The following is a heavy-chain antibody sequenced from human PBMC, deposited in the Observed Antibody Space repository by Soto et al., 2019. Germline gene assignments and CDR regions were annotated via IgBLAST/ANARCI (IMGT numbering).Heavy chain of an antibody. CDR3: ARDMVRGMDV. V-gene: IGHV3-66*01. CDR2: IYSGGST. Sequence: EVQLVESGGGLVQPGGSLRLSCAASGFTVSSNYMSWVRQAPGQGLEWVSVIYSGGSTYDADSVKGRFTNSRDNSKNTLDLQMNSLRAEDTAVYYCARDMVRGMDVWGQGTTVTVSS. D-gene: IGHD3-10*01. CDR1: GFTVSSNY. J-gene: IGHJ6*02.